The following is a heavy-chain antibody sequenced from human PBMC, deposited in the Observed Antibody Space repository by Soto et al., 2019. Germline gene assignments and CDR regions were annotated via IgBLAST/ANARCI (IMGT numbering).Heavy chain of an antibody. CDR2: ISGSGGNT. J-gene: IGHJ4*02. V-gene: IGHV3-23*01. D-gene: IGHD3-22*01. CDR3: AKDFDSSAYYFFDD. CDR1: GFSFHPAA. Sequence: EVQLLDSGGGLVQPGGSLRLSCAASGFSFHPAAMSLVRQPPGKGLEWVSAISGSGGNTYYSDSVKGRFTIFRDNSMKMLFLQMTSLRAEDTAVYYCAKDFDSSAYYFFDDWGQGTPVTVSS.